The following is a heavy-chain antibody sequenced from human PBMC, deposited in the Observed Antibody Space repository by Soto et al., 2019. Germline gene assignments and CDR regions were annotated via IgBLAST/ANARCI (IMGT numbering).Heavy chain of an antibody. CDR3: ARGGATIFGVIDF. Sequence: ASVKVSCKASGYSFFSYYIHWVRQAPGQGLEWMGRFLASGGNTDYAQRFRGRVSMTRDTSSTNTVSLELTSLTSDDTAVYYCARGGATIFGVIDFWGQGTRVTVSS. D-gene: IGHD3-3*02. CDR1: GYSFFSYY. CDR2: FLASGGNT. J-gene: IGHJ4*02. V-gene: IGHV1-46*01.